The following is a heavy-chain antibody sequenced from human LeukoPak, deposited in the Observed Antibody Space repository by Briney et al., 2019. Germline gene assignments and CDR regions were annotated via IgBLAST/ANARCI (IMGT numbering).Heavy chain of an antibody. CDR2: IYYSGST. V-gene: IGHV4-59*01. Sequence: SETLSLTCAVYGGSFSGYYWSWIRQPPGKGLEWIGYIYYSGSTNYNPSLKSRVTISVDTSKNQFSLKVSSVTAADTAVYYCARGDAFDIWGQGTMVTVSS. CDR3: ARGDAFDI. CDR1: GGSFSGYY. J-gene: IGHJ3*02.